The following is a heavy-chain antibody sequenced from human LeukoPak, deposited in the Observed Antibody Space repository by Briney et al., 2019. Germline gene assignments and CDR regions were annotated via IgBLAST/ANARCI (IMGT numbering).Heavy chain of an antibody. CDR1: GGSITRYY. CDR3: ARGTGAYFYRMDV. V-gene: IGHV4-59*01. J-gene: IGHJ6*02. D-gene: IGHD7-27*01. Sequence: SETLSLTCTVSGGSITRYYWSWVRQPPGKGLEWIGYIFYSGTTNYNPSLKSRVTLSVEKSKNQFSLKLSSVTAADTAVYYCARGTGAYFYRMDVWGQGTTVTVSS. CDR2: IFYSGTT.